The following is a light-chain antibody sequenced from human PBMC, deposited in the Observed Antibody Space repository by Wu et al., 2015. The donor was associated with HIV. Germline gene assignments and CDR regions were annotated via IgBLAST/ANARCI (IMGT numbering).Light chain of an antibody. J-gene: IGKJ2*01. CDR3: QQYGTSPSYT. V-gene: IGKV3-20*01. CDR1: ENINSN. Sequence: EIVLTQSPATLSGSPGERVTLSCRASENINSNLAWYQQKPGQAPRLLISGASTRASGIPARFSGSGSGTDFTLTISRLEPEDFAVYYCQQYGTSPSYTFGQGAKLEIK. CDR2: GAS.